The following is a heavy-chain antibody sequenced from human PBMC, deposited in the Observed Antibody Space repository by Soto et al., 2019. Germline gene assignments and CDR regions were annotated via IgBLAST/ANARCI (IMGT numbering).Heavy chain of an antibody. D-gene: IGHD1-26*01. Sequence: EVQLLESGGGLVQPGGSLRLSCAASGFTFGSYGMTWVRQAPGKGLECVSGITAATGTTYYADSVKGRFTISRDLSTNTLFLQMNSLRAADSAVYYCAKAKGRSNFYYSGLAVWGQGTTVTVSS. CDR1: GFTFGSYG. V-gene: IGHV3-23*01. J-gene: IGHJ6*02. CDR3: AKAKGRSNFYYSGLAV. CDR2: ITAATGTT.